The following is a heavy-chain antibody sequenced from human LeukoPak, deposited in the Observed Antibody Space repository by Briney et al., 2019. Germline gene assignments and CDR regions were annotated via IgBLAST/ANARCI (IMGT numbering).Heavy chain of an antibody. D-gene: IGHD1-26*01. CDR3: AGHRKVGATPDALDI. CDR2: IYPGDSDI. CDR1: GYSFTSYW. Sequence: GESLKISCKNSGYSFTSYWIGWVRQMPGKGLEWMGIIYPGDSDIRYSPSFQGQVTISADKSISTAYLQWSSLKASDTAMYYCAGHRKVGATPDALDIWGQGTMVTVSS. J-gene: IGHJ3*02. V-gene: IGHV5-51*01.